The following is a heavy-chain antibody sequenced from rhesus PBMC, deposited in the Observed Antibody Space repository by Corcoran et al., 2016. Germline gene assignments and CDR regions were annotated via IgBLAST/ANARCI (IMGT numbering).Heavy chain of an antibody. CDR3: ARENPTENRFDV. V-gene: IGHV4-122*02. J-gene: IGHJ5-1*01. Sequence: QVQLQESGPGLVKPSETLSLTCAVSGYSISSGYYWSWIRQPPGKGLEWIGYITYRGSTNYNPSLKSRVTMSRDTSKNQFSLKLSSVIASDTAVYYCARENPTENRFDVWGPGVLVTVSS. CDR2: ITYRGST. D-gene: IGHD3S6*01. CDR1: GYSISSGYY.